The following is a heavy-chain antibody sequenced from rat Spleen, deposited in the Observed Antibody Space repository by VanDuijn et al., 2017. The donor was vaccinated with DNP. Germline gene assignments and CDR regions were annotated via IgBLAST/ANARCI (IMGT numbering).Heavy chain of an antibody. CDR3: ARGPYNNYGFGFDY. Sequence: QVQLKESGPGLVQPSQTLSLTCTVSGFSLTSYDVNWVRQPPGKGLEWIGAIWSGGSTDYNSTLKSRLSISRDTSKSHVLLKMNSLQTEDTAMYFCARGPYNNYGFGFDYWGQGVMVTVSS. CDR1: GFSLTSYD. CDR2: IWSGGST. V-gene: IGHV2-15*01. D-gene: IGHD1-10*01. J-gene: IGHJ2*01.